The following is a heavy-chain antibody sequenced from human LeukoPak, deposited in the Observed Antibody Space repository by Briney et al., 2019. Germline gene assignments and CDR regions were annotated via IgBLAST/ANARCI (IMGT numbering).Heavy chain of an antibody. V-gene: IGHV4-4*02. J-gene: IGHJ4*02. Sequence: PSETLSLTCAVSGGSISSSNWWSWVRQPPGKGLEWIGEIYHSGSTNYNPSLKSRVTISVDKSKNQFSLKLSSVTAADTAVYYCATAYDILTGYPRPCFDYWGQGTLVTVSS. CDR2: IYHSGST. CDR3: ATAYDILTGYPRPCFDY. D-gene: IGHD3-9*01. CDR1: GGSISSSNW.